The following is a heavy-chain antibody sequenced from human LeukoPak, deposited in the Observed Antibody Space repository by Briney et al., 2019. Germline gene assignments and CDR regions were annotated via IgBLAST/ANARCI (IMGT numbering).Heavy chain of an antibody. J-gene: IGHJ6*02. Sequence: SQTLSLTCAISGXSVSRNSSTWNWIRQSPSRGLEWLGRTYYRSKWYNDYAVSVKSRITINPDTSKNQFSLQLNSVTPEDTAVYYCARDGSGFGEAGLDVWGQGTTVTVSS. CDR2: TYYRSKWYN. V-gene: IGHV6-1*01. CDR3: ARDGSGFGEAGLDV. D-gene: IGHD3-10*01. CDR1: GXSVSRNSST.